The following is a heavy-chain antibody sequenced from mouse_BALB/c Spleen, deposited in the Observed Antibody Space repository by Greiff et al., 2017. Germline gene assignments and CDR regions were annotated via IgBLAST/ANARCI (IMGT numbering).Heavy chain of an antibody. CDR2: IRLKSNNYAT. D-gene: IGHD2-3*01. CDR1: GFTFSNYW. V-gene: IGHV6-6*02. J-gene: IGHJ3*01. CDR3: TRSYDGYPAWFAY. Sequence: EVKLMESGGGLVQPGGSMKLSCVASGFTFSNYWMNWVRQSPEKGLEWVAEIRLKSNNYATHYAESVKGRFTISRDDSKSSVYLQMNNLRAEDTGIYYCTRSYDGYPAWFAYWGQGTLVTVSA.